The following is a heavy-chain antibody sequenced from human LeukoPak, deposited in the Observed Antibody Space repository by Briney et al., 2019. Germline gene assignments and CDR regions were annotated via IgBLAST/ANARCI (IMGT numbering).Heavy chain of an antibody. J-gene: IGHJ3*02. V-gene: IGHV1-18*01. CDR3: ARDLQTDGSGSYYRNDAFDI. CDR2: ISAYNGNT. CDR1: GYTFTSYG. D-gene: IGHD3-10*01. Sequence: ASVKVSCKASGYTFTSYGISWVRQAPGQGLEWMGWISAYNGNTNYAQKLQGRVTMTIDTSTSTAYMELRSLRSDDTAVYYCARDLQTDGSGSYYRNDAFDIWGQGTMVTVSS.